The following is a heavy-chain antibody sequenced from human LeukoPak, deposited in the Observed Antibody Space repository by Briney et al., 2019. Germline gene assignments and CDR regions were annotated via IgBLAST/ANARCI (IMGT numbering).Heavy chain of an antibody. V-gene: IGHV3-30*04. CDR2: ISYDGSNK. D-gene: IGHD2-21*02. CDR3: ARDADAKAYCGGDCYLGY. J-gene: IGHJ4*02. Sequence: GGTLRLSCAASGFTFSSYAMHWVRQAPGKGLEWVAVISYDGSNKYYADSVKGRFTISRDNSKNTLYLQMNSLRAEDTAVYYCARDADAKAYCGGDCYLGYWGQGTLVTVSS. CDR1: GFTFSSYA.